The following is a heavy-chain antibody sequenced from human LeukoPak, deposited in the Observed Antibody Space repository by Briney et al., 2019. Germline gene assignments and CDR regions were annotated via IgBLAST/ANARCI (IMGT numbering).Heavy chain of an antibody. D-gene: IGHD2-15*01. V-gene: IGHV1-2*02. CDR2: INPNSGAT. CDR1: GYTFTGYY. J-gene: IGHJ2*01. CDR3: ARSPGVAATPFWYFDL. Sequence: ASVKVSCKASGYTFTGYYIHWVRQAPGQGLEWMAWINPNSGATNYAQTFQGRVTITADKSTTTAYMELSSLRSEDTAIYYCARSPGVAATPFWYFDLWGRGTPVTVSS.